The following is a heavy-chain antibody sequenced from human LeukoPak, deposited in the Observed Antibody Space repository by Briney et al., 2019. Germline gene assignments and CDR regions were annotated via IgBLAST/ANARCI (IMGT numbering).Heavy chain of an antibody. J-gene: IGHJ5*02. CDR1: GGSISSSSYY. Sequence: PSEILSLTCTVSGGSISSSSYYWGWIRQPPGKGLEWIGSIYYSGSTYYNPSLKSRVTISVDTSKNQFSLKLSSVTAADTAVYYCARAANWFDPWGQGTLVTVSS. CDR3: ARAANWFDP. V-gene: IGHV4-39*07. CDR2: IYYSGST.